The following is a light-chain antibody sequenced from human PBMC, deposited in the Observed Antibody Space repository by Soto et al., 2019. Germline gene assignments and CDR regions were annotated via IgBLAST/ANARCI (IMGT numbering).Light chain of an antibody. V-gene: IGLV1-40*01. CDR1: SSNIGAGYD. Sequence: SALTQPPSVSGAPGRRVTISCTGSSSNIGAGYDVHWYQQLPGTAPKLLIYGNSNRPSGVPDRFSGSKSGTSASLAITGLQAEDEADYYCQSYDSSLSGSVFGTGTKVTVL. CDR3: QSYDSSLSGSV. CDR2: GNS. J-gene: IGLJ1*01.